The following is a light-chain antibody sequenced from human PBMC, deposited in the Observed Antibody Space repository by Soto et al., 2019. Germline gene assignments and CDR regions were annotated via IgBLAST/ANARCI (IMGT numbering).Light chain of an antibody. J-gene: IGKJ1*01. CDR2: GAS. Sequence: EIVMTQSPATLSVSPGERATLSCRASQSISSNLAWYQQKPGQAPRLLIYGASTRATGVPARFSGSGSGTEFTLTISSLQSEDFAVYYCHQNNNRLTWTFGQGTKVEIK. CDR1: QSISSN. V-gene: IGKV3-15*01. CDR3: HQNNNRLTWT.